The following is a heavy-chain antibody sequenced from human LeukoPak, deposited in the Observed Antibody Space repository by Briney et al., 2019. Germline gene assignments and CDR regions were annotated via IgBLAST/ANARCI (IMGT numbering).Heavy chain of an antibody. V-gene: IGHV4-4*07. CDR2: IFTSGGT. Sequence: SETLSLTCTVSGGSINNYYWSWIPQPAGKGLEWIGRIFTSGGTNYNPSLKSRVTMSLDTSKNQFSLKLTSVTAADTAIYYCAGRFLDYYWYFDLWGRGTLVTVSS. CDR1: GGSINNYY. CDR3: AGRFLDYYWYFDL. D-gene: IGHD3/OR15-3a*01. J-gene: IGHJ2*01.